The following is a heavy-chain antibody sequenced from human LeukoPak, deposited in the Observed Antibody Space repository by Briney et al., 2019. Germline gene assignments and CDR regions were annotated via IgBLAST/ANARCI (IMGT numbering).Heavy chain of an antibody. CDR3: AKDRQIYSSELFDY. J-gene: IGHJ4*02. CDR2: ISGSGGST. D-gene: IGHD6-25*01. V-gene: IGHV3-23*01. CDR1: GFTFSSYA. Sequence: GGSLRLSCAASGFTFSSYAMSWVRQAPGKGLEWVSAISGSGGSTYYADSVRGRFTISRDNSKNTLYLQMNSLRAEDTAVYYCAKDRQIYSSELFDYWGQGTLVTVSS.